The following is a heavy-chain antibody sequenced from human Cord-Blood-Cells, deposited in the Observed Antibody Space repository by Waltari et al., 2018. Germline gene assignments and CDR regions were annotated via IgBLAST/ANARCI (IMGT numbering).Heavy chain of an antibody. CDR1: GGSISSYY. V-gene: IGHV4-59*08. CDR3: ARHFSREDYDILMPHDAFDI. CDR2: IYYSGST. D-gene: IGHD3-9*01. Sequence: QVQLQESGPGLVKPSETLSLTCTVSGGSISSYYWSWIRQPPGKGLEWIGYIYYSGSTNYNPSLKSRVTISVDTSKNQFSLKLSSVTAADTAVYYCARHFSREDYDILMPHDAFDIWGQGTMVTVSS. J-gene: IGHJ3*02.